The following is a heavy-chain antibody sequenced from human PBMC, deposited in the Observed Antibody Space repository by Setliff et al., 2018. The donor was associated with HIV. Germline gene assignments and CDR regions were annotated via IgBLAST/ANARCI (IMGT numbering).Heavy chain of an antibody. J-gene: IGHJ6*02. CDR2: FYTSGST. V-gene: IGHV4-4*07. Sequence: PSETLSLTCTVSGGSISSYYWSWIRQPAGKGLEWIGRFYTSGSTNYNPSLKSPVTMSVDTSKNQFSLKVRYVAAADTAIYYCAREIWGQVAHVPYGMDVWGQGTTVTVSS. CDR1: GGSISSYY. CDR3: AREIWGQVAHVPYGMDV. D-gene: IGHD5-12*01.